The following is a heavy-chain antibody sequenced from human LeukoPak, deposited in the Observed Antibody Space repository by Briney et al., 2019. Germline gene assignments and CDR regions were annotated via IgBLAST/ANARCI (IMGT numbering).Heavy chain of an antibody. J-gene: IGHJ6*03. CDR1: GGTFSSYA. D-gene: IGHD3-10*01. Sequence: SVKVSCKASGGTFSSYAISWVRQAPGQGLEWMGGIIPIFGTANYAQKFQGRVTITADKSTSTAYMELSSLRSEDTAVYYCARDPGSGIWFGAMDVWGKGTTVTVSS. CDR3: ARDPGSGIWFGAMDV. CDR2: IIPIFGTA. V-gene: IGHV1-69*06.